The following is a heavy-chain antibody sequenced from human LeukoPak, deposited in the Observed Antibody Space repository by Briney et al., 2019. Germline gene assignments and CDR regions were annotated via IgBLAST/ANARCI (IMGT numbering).Heavy chain of an antibody. V-gene: IGHV4-59*01. D-gene: IGHD3-3*01. CDR1: GGSISSYY. CDR3: ARGVFWSGYPDY. Sequence: SETLSLTCTVSGGSISSYYWRWIRQPPGKGLEWIGYIYYSGSTNYNPSLKSRVTISVDTSKNQFSLKLSSVTAADTAVYYCARGVFWSGYPDYWGQGTLVTVSS. J-gene: IGHJ4*02. CDR2: IYYSGST.